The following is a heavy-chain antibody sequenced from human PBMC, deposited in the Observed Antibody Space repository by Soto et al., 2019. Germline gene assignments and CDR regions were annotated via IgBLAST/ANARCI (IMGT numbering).Heavy chain of an antibody. CDR1: GSRITCYH. V-gene: IGHV1-18*01. J-gene: IGHJ4*02. CDR3: ARDLRQQLVDY. D-gene: IGHD6-13*01. Sequence: CKAVGSRITCYHWFRVRQAPGQGLEWMGTIYADNGNKGYAQKLQGRVTMTTDTSTSTVYMEVRSLRSDDTAVYYCARDLRQQLVDYWGQGTLVTV. CDR2: IYADNGNK.